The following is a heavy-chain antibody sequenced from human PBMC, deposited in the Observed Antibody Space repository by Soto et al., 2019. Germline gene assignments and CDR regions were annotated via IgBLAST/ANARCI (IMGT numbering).Heavy chain of an antibody. J-gene: IGHJ3*01. Sequence: EVQLVESGGGLVKPGGSLRLSCAASGFTLGRHTMNWVRQTPGKGLEWVSFIGSRTSDIYYADSLKGRFTISRDNAKNSLYLDLTGLRAEDTAVYFCVRDDYDTSGYPNAFDLWGQGTMVTVSA. V-gene: IGHV3-21*01. CDR2: IGSRTSDI. CDR3: VRDDYDTSGYPNAFDL. CDR1: GFTLGRHT. D-gene: IGHD3-9*01.